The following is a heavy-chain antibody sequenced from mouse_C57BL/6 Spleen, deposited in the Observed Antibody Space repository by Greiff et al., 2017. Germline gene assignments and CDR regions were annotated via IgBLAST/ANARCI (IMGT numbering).Heavy chain of an antibody. CDR1: GYSITSGYY. CDR3: ARDYSPWFAY. J-gene: IGHJ3*01. D-gene: IGHD2-12*01. V-gene: IGHV3-6*01. CDR2: ISYDGSN. Sequence: EVQLQQSGPGLVKPSQSLSLTCSVTGYSITSGYYWNWIRQFPGNKLEWMGYISYDGSNNYNPSLKNRISITRDTSKNQFFLKLNSVTTEDTATYYCARDYSPWFAYWGQGTLVTVSA.